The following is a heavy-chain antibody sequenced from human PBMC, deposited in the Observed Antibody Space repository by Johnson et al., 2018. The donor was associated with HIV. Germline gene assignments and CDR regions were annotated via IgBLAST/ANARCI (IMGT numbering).Heavy chain of an antibody. D-gene: IGHD3-22*01. V-gene: IGHV3-30-3*01. CDR3: ASSYDSSGFDAFDI. CDR1: GFTFTDYA. CDR2: ISDEGSNK. Sequence: VQVVESGGGVVQAGRSLTLSCVGSGFTFTDYAIHWVRQPPGKGLEWVAVISDEGSNKYYADSVKGRFTISRDNSKNTLYLQMNSLRAEDTAVYYCASSYDSSGFDAFDIWGQGTMVTVSS. J-gene: IGHJ3*02.